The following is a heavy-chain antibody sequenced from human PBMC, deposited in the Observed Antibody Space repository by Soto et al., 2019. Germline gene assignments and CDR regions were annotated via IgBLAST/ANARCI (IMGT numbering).Heavy chain of an antibody. J-gene: IGHJ4*02. CDR3: AHSAGPYCSGGSCYSW. Sequence: SGPTLVNPTQTLTLTCTFSGFSLTTSGVGVGWIRQPPGGEALQWLALIYWDDERRYSPFLKSRLIITKDTSKNEVVLTMTNIDPVDTATYFCAHSAGPYCSGGSCYSWWGQGTLVTVAS. CDR1: GFSLTTSGVG. D-gene: IGHD2-15*01. CDR2: IYWDDER. V-gene: IGHV2-5*02.